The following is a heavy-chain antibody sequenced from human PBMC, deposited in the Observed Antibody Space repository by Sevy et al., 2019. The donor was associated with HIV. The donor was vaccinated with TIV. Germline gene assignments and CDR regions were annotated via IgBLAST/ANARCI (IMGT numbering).Heavy chain of an antibody. CDR1: GFTFSGSA. CDR2: IRSKANSYAT. D-gene: IGHD3-22*01. V-gene: IGHV3-73*01. CDR3: RIVVAIDVFDI. J-gene: IGHJ3*02. Sequence: GGSLRLSCAASGFTFSGSAMHWVRQASGKGLEWVGRIRSKANSYATAYAASVKGRFTISRDDSKNTAYLQMNSLKTEDTAVYYCRIVVAIDVFDIWGQGTMVTVSS.